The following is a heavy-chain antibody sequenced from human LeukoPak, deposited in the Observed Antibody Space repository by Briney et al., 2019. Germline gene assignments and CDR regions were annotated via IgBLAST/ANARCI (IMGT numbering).Heavy chain of an antibody. V-gene: IGHV4-34*01. CDR1: GGSFSGYF. J-gene: IGHJ5*02. D-gene: IGHD5-12*01. CDR2: INHSGST. Sequence: PSETLSLTSGVYGGSFSGYFWSWIRQPPGKGLDWIGVINHSGSTHYNPSLKSRVSISVDMAKNQFSLKLSSVTAADTAVYYCARGNPPGMVASVGGWFDPWGQGTLVTVSS. CDR3: ARGNPPGMVASVGGWFDP.